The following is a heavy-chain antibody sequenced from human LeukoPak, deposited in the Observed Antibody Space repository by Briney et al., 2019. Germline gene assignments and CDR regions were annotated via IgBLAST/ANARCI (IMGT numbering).Heavy chain of an antibody. D-gene: IGHD6-19*01. CDR1: GGSISSGGYY. CDR3: ARGSHSSAPFDP. CDR2: IYYSGST. Sequence: SGTLSLTCTVSGGSISSGGYYWSWIRQHPGKGLEWIGYIYYSGSTYYNPSLKSRVTISVDTSKNQFSLKLSSVTAADTAVYYCARGSHSSAPFDPWGQGTLVTVSS. J-gene: IGHJ5*02. V-gene: IGHV4-31*03.